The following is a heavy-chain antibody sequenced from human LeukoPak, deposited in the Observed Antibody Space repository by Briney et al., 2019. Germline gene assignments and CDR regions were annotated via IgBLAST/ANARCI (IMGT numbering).Heavy chain of an antibody. CDR2: IRFDGSNQ. J-gene: IGHJ4*02. V-gene: IGHV3-33*01. CDR3: ARDDFAGDSSGYIDY. CDR1: GFIFSNYG. D-gene: IGHD3-22*01. Sequence: GGSLRLSCAASGFIFSNYGMHWVRQAPGKGLEWVAVIRFDGSNQYHADAVKGRFTISRDNSKNTLYLQMSSLRAEDTALYYCARDDFAGDSSGYIDYWGQGTLVTVSS.